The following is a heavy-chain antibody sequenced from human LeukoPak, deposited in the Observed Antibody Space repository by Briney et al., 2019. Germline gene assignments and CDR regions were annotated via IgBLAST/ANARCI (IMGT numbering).Heavy chain of an antibody. CDR1: GFTFSSYA. V-gene: IGHV3-30-3*01. CDR2: ISYDGSNK. J-gene: IGHJ4*02. CDR3: ARDRYDY. Sequence: GGSLGLSCAASGFTFSSYAMHWVRQAPGKGLEWVAVISYDGSNKYYADSVKGRFTISRDNSKNTLYLQVNSLRAEDTAVYYCARDRYDYWGQGTLVTVSS.